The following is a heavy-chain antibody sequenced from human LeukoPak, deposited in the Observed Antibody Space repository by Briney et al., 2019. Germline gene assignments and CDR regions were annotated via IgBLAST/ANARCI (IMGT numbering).Heavy chain of an antibody. D-gene: IGHD3-10*01. J-gene: IGHJ4*02. CDR2: INSDGSST. V-gene: IGHV3-74*01. Sequence: GGSLRLSCAASGFTFSSYWMPWVRHAPGKGLVWVSRINSDGSSTSYADSVKGRFTISRDNAKNTLYLQMNSLRAEDTAVYYCARDRAPSLGTYYFDYWGQGTLVTVSS. CDR3: ARDRAPSLGTYYFDY. CDR1: GFTFSSYW.